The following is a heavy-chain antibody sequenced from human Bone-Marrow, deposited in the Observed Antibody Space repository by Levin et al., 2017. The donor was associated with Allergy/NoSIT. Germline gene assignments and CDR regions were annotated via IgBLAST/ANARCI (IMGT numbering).Heavy chain of an antibody. D-gene: IGHD6-13*01. CDR1: GFSLSTSGVG. Sequence: SGPTLVKPTQTLTLTCTFSGFSLSTSGVGVGWIRQPPGKALEWLALIYWNDDKRYSPSLKSRLTITKDTSKNQVVLTMTNMDPVDTATYYCAHRRAGVAAAGTDDWFDPWGQGTLVTVSS. V-gene: IGHV2-5*01. CDR2: IYWNDDK. CDR3: AHRRAGVAAAGTDDWFDP. J-gene: IGHJ5*02.